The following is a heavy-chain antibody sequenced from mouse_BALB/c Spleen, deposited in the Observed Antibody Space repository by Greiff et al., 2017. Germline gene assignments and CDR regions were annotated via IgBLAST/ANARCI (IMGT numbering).Heavy chain of an antibody. V-gene: IGHV3-8*02. CDR3: ARIYYDYDGAGAMDY. D-gene: IGHD2-4*01. Sequence: DVQLVESGPSLVKPSQTLSLTCSVTGDSITSGYWNWIRKFPGNKLEYMGYISYSGSTYYNPSLKSRISITRDTSKNQYYLQLNSVTTEDTATYYCARIYYDYDGAGAMDYWGQGTSVTGSS. J-gene: IGHJ4*01. CDR1: GDSITSGY. CDR2: ISYSGST.